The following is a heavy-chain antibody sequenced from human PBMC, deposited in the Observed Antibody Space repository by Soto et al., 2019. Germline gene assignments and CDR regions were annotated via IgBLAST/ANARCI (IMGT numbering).Heavy chain of an antibody. CDR1: GYNFIRYW. CDR2: IYGGDSDT. Sequence: GESLKISCKGSGYNFIRYWIGWVRQMPGKGLEGMGIIYGGDSDTRYIPSFQVQVTISTDKSISTAYLQWGGLKASDTAMYYCARLGSDYDFWKIEFWGQGTLVTVSS. D-gene: IGHD3-3*01. V-gene: IGHV5-51*01. J-gene: IGHJ4*02. CDR3: ARLGSDYDFWKIEF.